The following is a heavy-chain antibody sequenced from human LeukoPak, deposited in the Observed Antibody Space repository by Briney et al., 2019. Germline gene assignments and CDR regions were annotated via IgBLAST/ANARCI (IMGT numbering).Heavy chain of an antibody. Sequence: GGSLRLFCAASGFTFSSYGMHWVRQAPGKGLEWVAVISYDGSNKYYADSVKGRFTISRDNSKNTLYLQMNSLRAEDTAVYYCAKWRKGIFYFQHWGQGTLVTVSS. J-gene: IGHJ1*01. CDR1: GFTFSSYG. CDR3: AKWRKGIFYFQH. D-gene: IGHD6-13*01. CDR2: ISYDGSNK. V-gene: IGHV3-30*18.